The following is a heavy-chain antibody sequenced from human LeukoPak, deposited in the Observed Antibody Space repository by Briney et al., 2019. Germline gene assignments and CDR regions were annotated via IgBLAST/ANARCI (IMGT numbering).Heavy chain of an antibody. D-gene: IGHD3-9*01. CDR2: IVVGSGNT. CDR3: AAVRYYDILTGYT. V-gene: IGHV1-58*01. Sequence: GTSVTVSCKASGFTFTSSAVQWVRQARGQRLEWIGWIVVGSGNTNYAQKFQERVTITRDMSTSTAYMELSSLRSEDTAVYYCAAVRYYDILTGYTWGQGTLVTVSS. CDR1: GFTFTSSA. J-gene: IGHJ5*02.